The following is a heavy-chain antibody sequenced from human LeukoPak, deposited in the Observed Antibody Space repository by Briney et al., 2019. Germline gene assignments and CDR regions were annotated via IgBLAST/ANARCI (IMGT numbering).Heavy chain of an antibody. D-gene: IGHD3-22*01. CDR3: VKDKSYDTEYFFDY. Sequence: GGSLRLSCAASGFTFSSYAMHWVRQAPGKGLEWVSGISWNSGSIGYADSVKGRFTISRDNAKNSLYLQMNSLRAEDTALYYCVKDKSYDTEYFFDYWGQGTLVTVSS. J-gene: IGHJ4*02. CDR2: ISWNSGSI. CDR1: GFTFSSYA. V-gene: IGHV3-9*01.